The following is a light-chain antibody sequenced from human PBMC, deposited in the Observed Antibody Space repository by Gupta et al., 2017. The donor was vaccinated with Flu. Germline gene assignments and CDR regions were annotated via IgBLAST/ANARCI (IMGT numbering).Light chain of an antibody. CDR1: QGMGRY. CDR2: ATS. Sequence: PSFMSASVGDRVTITCRASQGMGRYLAWYQQKPGRAPKLLIYATSTLQSGVPSRFSGSGSGTEFTLTIDSLQPEDFANYYCEQSDTYPFTFGHGTKVDVK. V-gene: IGKV1-9*01. J-gene: IGKJ3*01. CDR3: EQSDTYPFT.